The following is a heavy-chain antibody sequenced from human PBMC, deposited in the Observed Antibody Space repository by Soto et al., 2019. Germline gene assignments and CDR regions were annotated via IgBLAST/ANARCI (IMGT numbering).Heavy chain of an antibody. CDR1: GFTFSRYG. V-gene: IGHV3-21*01. J-gene: IGHJ6*02. CDR2: ISSTSEFI. Sequence: NPGGSLRLSCAASGFTFSRYGITWVRQAPGKGLEWVSSISSTSEFIFYADSVKGRFTISRDNAKNSLYLQMNSLRAEDTAVYYCGRDDNDFWSGYQTYYYYYGMDVWGQGTTVTVSS. CDR3: GRDDNDFWSGYQTYYYYYGMDV. D-gene: IGHD3-3*01.